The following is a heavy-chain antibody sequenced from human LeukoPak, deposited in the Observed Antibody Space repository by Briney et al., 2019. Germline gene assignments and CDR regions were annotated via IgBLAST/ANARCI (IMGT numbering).Heavy chain of an antibody. CDR3: AIIPAAVKGPNWYFDL. CDR1: GYTFTSYD. Sequence: ASVKVSCKASGYTFTSYDINWVRQATGQGLEWMGWMNPNSGNTGYAQKFQGRVTITRNTSISTAYMELSSLRSEDTAVYYCAIIPAAVKGPNWYFDLWGRGTLVTVSS. D-gene: IGHD2-2*01. J-gene: IGHJ2*01. CDR2: MNPNSGNT. V-gene: IGHV1-8*03.